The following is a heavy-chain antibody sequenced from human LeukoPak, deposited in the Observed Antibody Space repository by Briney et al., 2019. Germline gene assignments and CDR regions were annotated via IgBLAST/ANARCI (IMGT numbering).Heavy chain of an antibody. J-gene: IGHJ4*02. D-gene: IGHD1-26*01. V-gene: IGHV4-59*08. CDR3: ARHESSGSSLGIFDY. Sequence: SETLSLTCTVSGDSISSYYWSWIRQPPGKGLEWIGYIYYTGSTNYNPSLKSRVTISIDTSKNQFSLKLSSVTAADTAVYYCARHESSGSSLGIFDYWGQGTLVTVSS. CDR1: GDSISSYY. CDR2: IYYTGST.